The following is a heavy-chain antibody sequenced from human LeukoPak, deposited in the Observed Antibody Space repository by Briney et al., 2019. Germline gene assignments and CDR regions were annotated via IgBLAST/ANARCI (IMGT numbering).Heavy chain of an antibody. Sequence: ASVKVSCKASGYTFTSYGISWVRQAPGQGLEWMGWISAYNGNTNYAQKLQGRVTMTTDTSTSTAYMELRSLRSDDTAVYYCATSLHDYSNDYFDYWGQGTLVTVSS. CDR1: GYTFTSYG. V-gene: IGHV1-18*01. J-gene: IGHJ4*02. CDR2: ISAYNGNT. CDR3: ATSLHDYSNDYFDY. D-gene: IGHD4-11*01.